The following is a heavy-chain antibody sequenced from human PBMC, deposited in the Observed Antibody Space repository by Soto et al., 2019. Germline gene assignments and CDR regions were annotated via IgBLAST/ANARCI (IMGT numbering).Heavy chain of an antibody. D-gene: IGHD3-22*01. Sequence: QVQLVQSGAEVKEPGASVKVSCKASGYTFITYGMSWVRQAPGQGLDWMGWISTYNGDIKYADRLQGRDAMTTDTTTGTACMELRSLRSDDTAVYYCARGPTDYYDNSGDYSLDYWGQGALFTVSS. V-gene: IGHV1-18*01. CDR2: ISTYNGDI. J-gene: IGHJ4*02. CDR3: ARGPTDYYDNSGDYSLDY. CDR1: GYTFITYG.